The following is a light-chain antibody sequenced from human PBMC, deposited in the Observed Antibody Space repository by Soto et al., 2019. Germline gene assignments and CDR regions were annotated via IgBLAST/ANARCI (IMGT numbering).Light chain of an antibody. CDR1: QSVSSSY. CDR3: QQYGSSRT. V-gene: IGKV3-20*01. Sequence: DIVLTQSPGTLSLSPGERATLSCRASQSVSSSYLAWYQQKRGQAPRLLIYGASSRATGIPDRFSGSGSGTDFPITSSRLEPEDFAVYYCQQYGSSRTFDQGTKVEIK. J-gene: IGKJ1*01. CDR2: GAS.